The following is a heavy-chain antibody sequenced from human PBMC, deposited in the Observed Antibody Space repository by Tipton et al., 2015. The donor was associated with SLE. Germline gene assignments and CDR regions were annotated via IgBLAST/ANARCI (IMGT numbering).Heavy chain of an antibody. CDR2: IYYSGST. D-gene: IGHD6-13*01. J-gene: IGHJ4*02. Sequence: TLSLTCTVSGGSISTENYYWSWIRQPAGKGLEWIGYIYYSGSTNYNPSLKSRDTMSIDTSKNQFSLRLRSVTAADTAVYYCARHRMMDSSSWAYYFDYWGQGTLVTVSS. CDR1: GGSISTENYY. V-gene: IGHV4-61*09. CDR3: ARHRMMDSSSWAYYFDY.